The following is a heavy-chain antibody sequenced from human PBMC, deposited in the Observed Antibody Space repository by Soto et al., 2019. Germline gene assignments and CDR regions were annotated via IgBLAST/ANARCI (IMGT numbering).Heavy chain of an antibody. Sequence: QVQLQESGPGLVKPSQTLSLTCTVSGGSISSGDYYWSWIRQPPGKGLEWIGYIYYSGSTYYNPFLKGRVNQSVDTSKNQFSLKLSSVTGGGPAVYYRSSHGYHVDYWGQGTLVTVSS. D-gene: IGHD5-18*01. CDR3: SSHGYHVDY. CDR2: IYYSGST. CDR1: GGSISSGDYY. V-gene: IGHV4-30-4*01. J-gene: IGHJ4*02.